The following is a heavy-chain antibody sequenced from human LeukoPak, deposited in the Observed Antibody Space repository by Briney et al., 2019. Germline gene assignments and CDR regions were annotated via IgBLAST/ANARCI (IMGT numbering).Heavy chain of an antibody. CDR2: INPNSGGT. V-gene: IGHV1-2*02. Sequence: ASVKVSCKASGYTFTGYYMHWVRQAPGQGLEWMGWINPNSGGTNYAQKFQGRVTMTRDTSTSTAYMELSRLRSDDTAVYYCARAGGNSGSYYYYGMDVWGQGTTVTVSS. CDR1: GYTFTGYY. D-gene: IGHD4-23*01. J-gene: IGHJ6*02. CDR3: ARAGGNSGSYYYYGMDV.